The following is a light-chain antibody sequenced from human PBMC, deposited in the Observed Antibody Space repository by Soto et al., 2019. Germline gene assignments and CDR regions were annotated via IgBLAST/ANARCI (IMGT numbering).Light chain of an antibody. CDR1: TSDVGTYNL. CDR3: CSYAGNFIWV. J-gene: IGLJ3*02. V-gene: IGLV2-11*01. CDR2: DVT. Sequence: QSVLTQPRSVSGSPGQSVTLSCDGSTSDVGTYNLVSWYQQLPGEAPKLMIYDVTKRPSGVPYRFSGSKSGNTASLTISGLQADDEADYYCCSYAGNFIWVFGGGTKLTVL.